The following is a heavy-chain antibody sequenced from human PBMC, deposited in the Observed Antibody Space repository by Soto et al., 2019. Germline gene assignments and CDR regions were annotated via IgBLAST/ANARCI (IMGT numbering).Heavy chain of an antibody. CDR2: ISAYNGNT. V-gene: IGHV1-18*01. CDR1: GYTFTSYG. D-gene: IGHD1-20*01. CDR3: ARDPGITGTKSYFQH. J-gene: IGHJ1*01. Sequence: ASVKVSCKASGYTFTSYGISWVRQAPGQGLEWMGWISAYNGNTNYAQKLQGRVTMTTDTSTSTAYMELRSLRSDDTAVYYCARDPGITGTKSYFQHWGQGTLVTVSS.